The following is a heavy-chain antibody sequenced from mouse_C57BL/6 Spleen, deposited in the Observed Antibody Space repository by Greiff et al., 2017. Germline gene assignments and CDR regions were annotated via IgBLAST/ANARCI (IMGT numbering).Heavy chain of an antibody. Sequence: EVKLMESGEGLVKPGGSLKLSCAASGFTFSSYAMSWVRQTPEKRLEWVAYISSGGDYIYYADTVKGRFTISRDNARNTLYLQMSSLKSEDTAMYYCTRDGGGSSYWFAYWAKGLWSLSLQ. D-gene: IGHD1-1*01. V-gene: IGHV5-9-1*02. CDR3: TRDGGGSSYWFAY. CDR2: ISSGGDYI. CDR1: GFTFSSYA. J-gene: IGHJ3*01.